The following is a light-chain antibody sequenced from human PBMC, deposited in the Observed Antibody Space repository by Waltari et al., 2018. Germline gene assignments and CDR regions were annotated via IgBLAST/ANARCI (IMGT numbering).Light chain of an antibody. CDR1: QSLVHSDRNTH. V-gene: IGKV2-30*02. Sequence: DVVMTQSPLSLPVTLGQPASISCTSSQSLVHSDRNTHLVWFHQRPGQSPRRLIYKVSIRDSEVPDRFSGGGSATDFTLKISRVEAEDVGVYYCMQGTHWPYTFGQGTKLDIK. CDR2: KVS. J-gene: IGKJ2*01. CDR3: MQGTHWPYT.